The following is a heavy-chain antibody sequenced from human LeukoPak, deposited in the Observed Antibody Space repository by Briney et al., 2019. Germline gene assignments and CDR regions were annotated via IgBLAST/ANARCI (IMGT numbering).Heavy chain of an antibody. J-gene: IGHJ4*02. Sequence: PGRSLTLSCTTSGFTFGDYTLSWVRQAPGKGLEWVGFIRSKTYGGTTDYAASVKGRFTISRDDSKSIAYLQMNRLKTEDTAMYYCTSTNWGLLVRDYWGQGTLVTVSS. CDR2: IRSKTYGGTT. CDR3: TSTNWGLLVRDY. D-gene: IGHD7-27*01. V-gene: IGHV3-49*04. CDR1: GFTFGDYT.